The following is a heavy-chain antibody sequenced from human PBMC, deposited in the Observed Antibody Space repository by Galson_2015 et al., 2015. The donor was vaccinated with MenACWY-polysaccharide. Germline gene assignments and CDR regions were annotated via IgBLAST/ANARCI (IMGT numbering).Heavy chain of an antibody. CDR1: GFTFSSYA. J-gene: IGHJ6*02. CDR3: ARDYCSRTSCSGMDV. Sequence: SLRLSCAASGFTFSSYAIHWVRQAPGKGLEWVAVISYDASNKYYRDSVKGRFTLSRDNSKNTVFLGMNSLRAEDTGVYYCARDYCSRTSCSGMDVWGQGTTVTVSS. CDR2: ISYDASNK. V-gene: IGHV3-30-3*01. D-gene: IGHD2-2*01.